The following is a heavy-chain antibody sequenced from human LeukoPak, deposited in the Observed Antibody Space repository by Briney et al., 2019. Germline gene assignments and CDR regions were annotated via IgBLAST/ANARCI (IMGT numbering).Heavy chain of an antibody. D-gene: IGHD3-10*01. CDR1: GLNFRAYG. V-gene: IGHV3-23*01. Sequence: GASLRLSCAASGLNFRAYGMSWVRQAPGKGLEWVSTISGSGDSTYHADSVKGRFTISRDNSKNTLSLQMNSLSAEDTAVYFCARDYFGSGTYYPYQYYGMDVWGQGTTVTVSS. J-gene: IGHJ6*02. CDR3: ARDYFGSGTYYPYQYYGMDV. CDR2: ISGSGDST.